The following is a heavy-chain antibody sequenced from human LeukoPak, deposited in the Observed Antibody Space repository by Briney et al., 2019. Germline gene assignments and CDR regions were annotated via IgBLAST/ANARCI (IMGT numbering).Heavy chain of an antibody. J-gene: IGHJ4*02. CDR1: GFTFSSYA. CDR2: ISGSGENT. D-gene: IGHD3-10*01. Sequence: PGVSLRLSCAASGFTFSSYAMSWVRQAPGKGLEWVSTISGSGENTYYADSVKGRFTISRDNSKNTLYLQMYSLRVEDTAVYYCAKWGSGSYYKGSFDYWGQGTLVTVSS. CDR3: AKWGSGSYYKGSFDY. V-gene: IGHV3-23*01.